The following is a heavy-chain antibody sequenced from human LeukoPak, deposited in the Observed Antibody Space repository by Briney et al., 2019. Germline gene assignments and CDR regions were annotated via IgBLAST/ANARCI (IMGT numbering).Heavy chain of an antibody. D-gene: IGHD6-19*01. CDR1: GFTFSSYW. V-gene: IGHV3-7*03. Sequence: GGSLRLSCAASGFTFSSYWMTWIRQAPGKGLEWVANIKQDGSERNYVDSVKGRFTISRDNAKNSLYLQMNTLRDEDTAVYYCATGAGCGYWGQGTLVTVSS. CDR3: ATGAGCGY. CDR2: IKQDGSER. J-gene: IGHJ4*02.